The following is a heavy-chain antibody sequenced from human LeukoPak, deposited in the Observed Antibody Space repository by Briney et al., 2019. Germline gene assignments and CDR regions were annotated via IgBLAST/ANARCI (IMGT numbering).Heavy chain of an antibody. CDR2: ITPILGIA. Sequence: GASVKVSCKASGGTFSSYTISWVRQAPGQGLEWMGRITPILGIANYAQKFQGRVTITADKSTSTAYMELSSLRSEDTAVYYCARGSVRDIVVVPAAAHAFDIWGQGTMVTVSS. D-gene: IGHD2-2*01. CDR3: ARGSVRDIVVVPAAAHAFDI. J-gene: IGHJ3*02. V-gene: IGHV1-69*02. CDR1: GGTFSSYT.